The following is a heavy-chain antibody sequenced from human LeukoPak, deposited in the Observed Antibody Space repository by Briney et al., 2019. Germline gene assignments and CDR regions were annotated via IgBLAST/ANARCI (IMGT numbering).Heavy chain of an antibody. D-gene: IGHD5-24*01. CDR3: ARDDNWLIDY. CDR2: VYTTGST. J-gene: IGHJ4*02. V-gene: IGHV4-4*07. Sequence: SETLSLTCTVSGFSMSSYYWNWIRQPAGKGLEWIGRVYTTGSTNYNPSLKSRITMSVDTSKNQFSLKLSSATAADTAVYYCARDDNWLIDYWGQGTLVTVSS. CDR1: GFSMSSYY.